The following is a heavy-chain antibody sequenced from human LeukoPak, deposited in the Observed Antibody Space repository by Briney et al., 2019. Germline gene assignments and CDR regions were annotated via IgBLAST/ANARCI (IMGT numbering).Heavy chain of an antibody. CDR3: ARGRYAITMVRGVIGGVAQGSGYSFDY. Sequence: PSETLSPTCAVYGGSFGVDYWKWTRHPPGKGLEWIGEIIQSVSTNYNPPRKSRVTISVDTSKKQFSLKLSSVTAADTAVYYCARGRYAITMVRGVIGGVAQGSGYSFDYWGQGTLVTVSS. CDR2: IIQSVST. J-gene: IGHJ4*02. V-gene: IGHV4-34*01. CDR1: GGSFGVDY. D-gene: IGHD3-10*01.